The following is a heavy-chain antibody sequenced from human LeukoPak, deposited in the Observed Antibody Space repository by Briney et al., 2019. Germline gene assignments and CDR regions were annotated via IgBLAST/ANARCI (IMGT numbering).Heavy chain of an antibody. D-gene: IGHD1-1*01. CDR3: APRPVQLERLGAGAFDV. J-gene: IGHJ3*01. CDR1: GYTLTELS. Sequence: VASVKVSCKVSGYTLTELSMHWVRQAPGKGLEWMGGFDPEDGETIYAQKFQGRVTMTEDTSTDTAYMELSSLRSEDTAVYYCAPRPVQLERLGAGAFDVWGQGTMVTVSS. V-gene: IGHV1-24*01. CDR2: FDPEDGET.